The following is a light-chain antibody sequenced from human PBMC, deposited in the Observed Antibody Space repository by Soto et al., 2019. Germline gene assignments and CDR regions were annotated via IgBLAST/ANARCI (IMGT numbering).Light chain of an antibody. J-gene: IGLJ1*01. V-gene: IGLV2-14*01. Sequence: QSVLTQPASVSGSPGQSITIYCTGTSSDVGGYNYVSWFQHHPGKAPKLLIYEVSHRPSGVSNRFSGSKSGNTASLTISGLQAEDEADYHCSSYTSSTTPYVFGTGTKLTVL. CDR2: EVS. CDR1: SSDVGGYNY. CDR3: SSYTSSTTPYV.